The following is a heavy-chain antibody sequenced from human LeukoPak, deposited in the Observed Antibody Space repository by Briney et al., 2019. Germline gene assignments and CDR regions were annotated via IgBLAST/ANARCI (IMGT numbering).Heavy chain of an antibody. CDR2: ISGGGGRT. CDR1: GFTFSNYA. V-gene: IGHV3-23*01. CDR3: ATDRVYSYGHPYFDY. D-gene: IGHD5-18*01. Sequence: PGGSLRLSCAASGFTFSNYAMSWVRQAPGKGLEWVSAISGGGGRTYYADSVKGRFTISSDNSKNTLYLQMNSLSAEDTAVYYCATDRVYSYGHPYFDYWGQGTLVTVSS. J-gene: IGHJ4*02.